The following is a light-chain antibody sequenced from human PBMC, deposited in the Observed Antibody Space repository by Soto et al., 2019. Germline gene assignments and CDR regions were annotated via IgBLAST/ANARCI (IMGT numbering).Light chain of an antibody. V-gene: IGLV2-14*01. CDR1: SSNIGSYNY. CDR2: DVT. J-gene: IGLJ2*01. CDR3: SSYTSTSTLV. Sequence: QSVLTQPASVSGSPGQSITISFPEASSNIGSYNYVSWYQQHPGKAPKLLIYDVTKWPSGISNRFSGSKSGNTASLTISGLQAEDEADYYCSSYTSTSTLVFGGGTKLTVL.